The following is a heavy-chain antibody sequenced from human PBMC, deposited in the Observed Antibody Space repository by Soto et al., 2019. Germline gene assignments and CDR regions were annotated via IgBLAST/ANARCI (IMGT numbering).Heavy chain of an antibody. D-gene: IGHD5-12*01. CDR1: GFTFSSYA. Sequence: GGSLRLSCAASGFTFSSYAMHWVRQAPGKGLEWVAVISYDGSNKYYADSVKGRFTISRDNSKNTLYLQMNSLRAEDTAVYYCARALGPGMATILYYFDYWGQGTLVTVSS. CDR3: ARALGPGMATILYYFDY. J-gene: IGHJ4*02. V-gene: IGHV3-30-3*01. CDR2: ISYDGSNK.